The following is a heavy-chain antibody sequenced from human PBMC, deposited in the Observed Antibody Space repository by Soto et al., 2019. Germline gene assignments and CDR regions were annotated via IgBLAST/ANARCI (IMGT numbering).Heavy chain of an antibody. CDR1: GFTFSSYG. CDR2: IWYDGSNK. V-gene: IGHV3-33*01. J-gene: IGHJ6*02. Sequence: QVQLVESGGGVVQPGRSLRLSCAASGFTFSSYGMHWVRQAPGKGLEWVAVIWYDGSNKYYADSVKGRFTISSDNSKNTLYLQMNRLRAEDTAVYYCARDSYYYNSSSYYGFYYYGMDVCGQRATVTVAS. D-gene: IGHD3-22*01. CDR3: ARDSYYYNSSSYYGFYYYGMDV.